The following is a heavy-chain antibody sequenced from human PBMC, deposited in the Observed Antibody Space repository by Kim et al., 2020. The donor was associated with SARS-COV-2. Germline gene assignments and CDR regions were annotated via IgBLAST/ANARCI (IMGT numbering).Heavy chain of an antibody. D-gene: IGHD5-12*01. V-gene: IGHV1-69*13. Sequence: SVKVSCKASGGTFSSYAISWVRQAPGQGLEWMGGIIPIFGTANYAQKFQGRVTITADESTSTAYMELSSLRSEDTAVYYCASGGSGSYWRGTYSGYAQIDYWGQGTLVTVSS. CDR3: ASGGSGSYWRGTYSGYAQIDY. CDR2: IIPIFGTA. CDR1: GGTFSSYA. J-gene: IGHJ4*02.